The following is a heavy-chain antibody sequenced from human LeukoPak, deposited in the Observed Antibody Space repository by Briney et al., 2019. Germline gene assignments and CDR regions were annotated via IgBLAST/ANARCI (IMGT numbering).Heavy chain of an antibody. CDR1: GYSISSGYF. CDR2: IYYSGNT. V-gene: IGHV4-61*01. Sequence: SETLSLTCTVSGYSISSGYFWGWIRQPPGKGLEWIGYIYYSGNTNYNPSLKSRVTISVDTSKNQFSLKLSSVTAADTAVYYCRVDTPFFDYWGQGTLVTVSS. D-gene: IGHD5-18*01. J-gene: IGHJ4*02. CDR3: RVDTPFFDY.